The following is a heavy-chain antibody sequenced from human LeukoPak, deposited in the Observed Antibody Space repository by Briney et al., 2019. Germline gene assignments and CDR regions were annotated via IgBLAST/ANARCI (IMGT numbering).Heavy chain of an antibody. CDR1: GFTFSRYA. J-gene: IGHJ4*02. D-gene: IGHD1-26*01. CDR3: ARGAYSGNYYPNYFDY. V-gene: IGHV3-21*01. CDR2: ISTGGDNR. Sequence: GGSLRLSCAASGFTFSRYAMNWVRQAPGKGLEWVSYISTGGDNRFYADSLKGRFTVSRDNAKNSLFLQMDSLRAEDTAVYYCARGAYSGNYYPNYFDYWGQGTLVTVSS.